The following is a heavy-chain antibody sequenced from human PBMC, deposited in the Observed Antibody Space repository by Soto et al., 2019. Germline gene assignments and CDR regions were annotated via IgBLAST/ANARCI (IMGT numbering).Heavy chain of an antibody. Sequence: PSETLSLTCTVSGGSIGGYYGSWIRQPPGKGLEWIGYIYYSGSTNYNPSLKSRVTISVDTSKNQFSLKLSSVTAADTAVYYCARSPYCSGGSCYKKYYYGMDVWGQGTTVTVSS. D-gene: IGHD2-15*01. V-gene: IGHV4-59*08. CDR3: ARSPYCSGGSCYKKYYYGMDV. J-gene: IGHJ6*02. CDR1: GGSIGGYY. CDR2: IYYSGST.